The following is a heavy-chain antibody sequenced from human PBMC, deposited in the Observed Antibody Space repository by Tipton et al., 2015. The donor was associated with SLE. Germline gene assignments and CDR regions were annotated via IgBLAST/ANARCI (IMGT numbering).Heavy chain of an antibody. CDR1: GFTFSSYA. Sequence: SLRLSCAASGFTFSSYAMSWVRQAPGKGLEWVSAISSNGGSTYYADSVKGRFTISRDNSKNTLYLQMSSLRAEDTAVYYCVTHPAEQQLVPPYFDYWGQGTLVTVSS. V-gene: IGHV3-64D*06. CDR3: VTHPAEQQLVPPYFDY. D-gene: IGHD6-13*01. J-gene: IGHJ4*02. CDR2: ISSNGGST.